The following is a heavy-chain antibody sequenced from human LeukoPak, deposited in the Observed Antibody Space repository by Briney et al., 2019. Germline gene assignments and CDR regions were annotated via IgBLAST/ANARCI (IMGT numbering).Heavy chain of an antibody. D-gene: IGHD3-10*01. J-gene: IGHJ5*02. V-gene: IGHV5-51*01. CDR1: GYSFTSYW. Sequence: GESLKISCKGSGYSFTSYWIGWVRQMPGKGLEWMGFIYPGDSDTRYSPSFQGQVTISADKSISTAYLQWSSLKASDTAMYYCARQGYYYGSGSSGWFDPWGQGTLVTVSS. CDR2: IYPGDSDT. CDR3: ARQGYYYGSGSSGWFDP.